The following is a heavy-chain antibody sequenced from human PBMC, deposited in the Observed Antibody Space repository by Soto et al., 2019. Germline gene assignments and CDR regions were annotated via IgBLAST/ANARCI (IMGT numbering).Heavy chain of an antibody. J-gene: IGHJ3*02. CDR3: AKGGTYLEAFDI. CDR1: GFTFSSYA. CDR2: ISGRGGNT. D-gene: IGHD3-16*01. Sequence: GGSLRLSCAASGFTFSSYAMSWVRQAPGKGLEWVSGISGRGGNTYHADSVKGRFTISRDNSKNTLYPQMNSLRADDTAVYYCAKGGTYLEAFDIWGQETVVTVSS. V-gene: IGHV3-23*01.